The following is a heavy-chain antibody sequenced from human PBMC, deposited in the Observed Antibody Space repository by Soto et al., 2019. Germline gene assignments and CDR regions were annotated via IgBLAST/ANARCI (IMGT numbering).Heavy chain of an antibody. CDR2: INPNSGGT. D-gene: IGHD3-3*01. CDR1: GYTFTGYY. V-gene: IGHV1-2*04. CDR3: AIGTYDFWSGYYGRLGYFDY. Sequence: ASVKVSCKASGYTFTGYYMHWVRQAPGQGLEWMGWINPNSGGTNYAQKFQGWVTMTRDTSISTAYMELSRLRSDDTAVYYCAIGTYDFWSGYYGRLGYFDYWGQGTLVTVSS. J-gene: IGHJ4*02.